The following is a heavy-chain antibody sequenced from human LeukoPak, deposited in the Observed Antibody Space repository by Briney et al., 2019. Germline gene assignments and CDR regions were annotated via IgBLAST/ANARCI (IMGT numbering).Heavy chain of an antibody. J-gene: IGHJ3*02. CDR3: ARINSGLKWGDALDI. CDR2: IKQDGSEK. D-gene: IGHD5-12*01. CDR1: GFTFNSYW. Sequence: GSLRLSCAASGFTFNSYWMSWVRQAPGKGLEWVANIKQDGSEKYYVDSVKGRFTISRDNAKNSLYLQMNSLRAEDTAVYYCARINSGLKWGDALDIWGQGTMVTVSS. V-gene: IGHV3-7*01.